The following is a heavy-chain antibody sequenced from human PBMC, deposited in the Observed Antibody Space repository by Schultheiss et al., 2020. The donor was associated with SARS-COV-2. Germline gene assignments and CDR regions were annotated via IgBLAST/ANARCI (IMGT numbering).Heavy chain of an antibody. CDR2: INAGNGNT. CDR3: AKGFPLLTGDSSPPSN. CDR1: GYTFTSYT. J-gene: IGHJ4*02. V-gene: IGHV1-3*01. D-gene: IGHD7-27*01. Sequence: ASVKVSCKASGYTFTSYTMHWVRQAPGQRLEWMGWINAGNGNTKYSLKFQGRVTITRDTSASTAYMELSRLRSDDTALYYCAKGFPLLTGDSSPPSNWGQGTLVTVSS.